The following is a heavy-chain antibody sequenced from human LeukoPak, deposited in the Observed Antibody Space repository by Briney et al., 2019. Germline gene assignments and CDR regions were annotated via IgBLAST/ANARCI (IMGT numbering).Heavy chain of an antibody. CDR2: IYYGGST. CDR1: GGSISSYS. Sequence: SETLSLTCTVSGGSISSYSWSWIRQPPGKGLEWIGYIYYGGSTNYNPSLKSRVTISVDTSKNQFSLRLSSVTAADTAVYYCARSHSVWTSFDYWGQGTLVTVSS. CDR3: ARSHSVWTSFDY. V-gene: IGHV4-59*01. D-gene: IGHD3/OR15-3a*01. J-gene: IGHJ4*02.